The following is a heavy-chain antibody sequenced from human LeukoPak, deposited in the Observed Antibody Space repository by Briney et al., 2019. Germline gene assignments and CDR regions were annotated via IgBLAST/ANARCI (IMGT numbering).Heavy chain of an antibody. J-gene: IGHJ6*02. CDR3: ARDGSLLYYYYGMDV. CDR1: GFTVSSNY. Sequence: GGSLRLSCAASGFTVSSNYMSWVRQAPGKGLEWDSVIYSGGSTYYADSVKGRFTISRDNSKNTLYLQMNSLRAEDTAVYYCARDGSLLYYYYGMDVWGQGTTVTVSS. V-gene: IGHV3-66*01. CDR2: IYSGGST. D-gene: IGHD2-15*01.